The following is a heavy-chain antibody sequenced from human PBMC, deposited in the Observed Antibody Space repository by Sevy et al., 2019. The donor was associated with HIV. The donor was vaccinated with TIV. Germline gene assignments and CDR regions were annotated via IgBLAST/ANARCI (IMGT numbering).Heavy chain of an antibody. J-gene: IGHJ6*02. V-gene: IGHV3-48*03. CDR3: ARKVGYYYYYGMDV. CDR2: IYASGSPI. Sequence: GGSLRLSCVGSGFTFRSYEMNWVRQAPGKGLEWISYIYASGSPIYYSDSVRGRFTISRDDAKNSLYLQMDDLRVDDTATYYCARKVGYYYYYGMDVWGQGTTVTVSS. CDR1: GFTFRSYE.